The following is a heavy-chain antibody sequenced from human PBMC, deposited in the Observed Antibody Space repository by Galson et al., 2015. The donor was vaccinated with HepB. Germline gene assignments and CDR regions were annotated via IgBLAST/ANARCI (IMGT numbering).Heavy chain of an antibody. V-gene: IGHV6-1*01. CDR1: GDSVSSNSAA. CDR3: ARESPFGGYDSPFDY. CDR2: TYYRSKWYN. D-gene: IGHD5-12*01. J-gene: IGHJ4*02. Sequence: CAISGDSVSSNSAAWNWIRQSPSRGLEWLGRTYYRSKWYNDYAVSVKSRITINPDTSKNQFSLQLNSVTPEDTAVYYCARESPFGGYDSPFDYWGQGTLVTVSS.